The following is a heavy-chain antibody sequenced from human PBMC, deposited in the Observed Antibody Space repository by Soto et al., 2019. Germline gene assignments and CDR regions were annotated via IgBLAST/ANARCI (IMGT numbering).Heavy chain of an antibody. CDR3: TRRYCYNNGCLIDY. V-gene: IGHV3-48*03. CDR1: GFTFDAYQ. J-gene: IGHJ4*02. CDR2: IRNAGGTT. Sequence: EIQLLESGGGLVQPGGSLRLSCAASGFTFDAYQMSWVRQAPGKGLEWLSYIRNAGGTTYDADSVKGRFTVSRDNDKNSMYLQMKSLRVEDTGVYYCTRRYCYNNGCLIDYWGQGTLVTVSS. D-gene: IGHD3-16*02.